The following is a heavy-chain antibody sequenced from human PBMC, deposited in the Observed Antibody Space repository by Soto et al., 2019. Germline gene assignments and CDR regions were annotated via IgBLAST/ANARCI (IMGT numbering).Heavy chain of an antibody. V-gene: IGHV4-39*01. CDR2: IYYSGSA. CDR1: GGSISSSDYY. CDR3: ARSIAAAGTTLFDF. D-gene: IGHD6-13*01. J-gene: IGHJ4*02. Sequence: PSETLSLTCTVSGGSISSSDYYWGWIRQPPGKGLEWIGNIYYSGSASYNPSLKSRVTISVDTSKNQVSLKLSSVSAADTSIYYCARSIAAAGTTLFDFWGQGALVTVSS.